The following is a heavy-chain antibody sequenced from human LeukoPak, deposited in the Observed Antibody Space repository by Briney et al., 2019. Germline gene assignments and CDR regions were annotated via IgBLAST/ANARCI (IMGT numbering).Heavy chain of an antibody. CDR1: GYTFTGYY. J-gene: IGHJ3*02. CDR3: ARAGGGYNFKLLRAFDI. Sequence: GASVKVSCKASGYTFTGYYMHWVRQAPGQGLEWMGWINPNSGGTNYAQKFQGRVTMTRDTSISTAYMELSRLRSDDTAVYYCARAGGGYNFKLLRAFDIWGQGTMVTVSS. D-gene: IGHD5-12*01. V-gene: IGHV1-2*02. CDR2: INPNSGGT.